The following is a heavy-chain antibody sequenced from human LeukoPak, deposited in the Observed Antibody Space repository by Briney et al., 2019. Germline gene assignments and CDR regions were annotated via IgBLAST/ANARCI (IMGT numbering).Heavy chain of an antibody. V-gene: IGHV4-59*08. D-gene: IGHD2-15*01. CDR3: ARTIVVVVAATPGAFDI. Sequence: PSETLSLTCAVYGGSFSGYYWSWIRQPPGKGLERIGYIYYSGGTNYNPSLKSRVTISVDTSKNQFSLKLSSVTAADTAVYYCARTIVVVVAATPGAFDIWGQGTMVTVSS. J-gene: IGHJ3*02. CDR1: GGSFSGYY. CDR2: IYYSGGT.